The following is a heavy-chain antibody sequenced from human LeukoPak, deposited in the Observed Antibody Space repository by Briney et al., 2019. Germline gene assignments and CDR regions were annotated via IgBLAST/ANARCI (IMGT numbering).Heavy chain of an antibody. D-gene: IGHD3-16*01. J-gene: IGHJ6*02. CDR1: GFTFSGYP. CDR3: ARGGGLDV. CDR2: ISYDGSNK. V-gene: IGHV3-30-3*01. Sequence: QAGGSLRLSCAASGFTFSGYPIHWVRQAPGKGLEWVAVISYDGSNKYYADSVKGRFTISRDNAKNSLYLQMSNLRAEDTAVYFCARGGGLDVWGQGATVTVSS.